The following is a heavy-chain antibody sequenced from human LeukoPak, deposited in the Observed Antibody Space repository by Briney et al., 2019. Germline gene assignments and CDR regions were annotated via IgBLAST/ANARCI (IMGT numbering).Heavy chain of an antibody. Sequence: SETLSLTCAVYGGSFSGYYWSWLRQPPGKGLEWIGEINHSGSTNYNPSLKSRVTISVDTSKNQFFLKLSSVTAADTAVYYFARLQKDIVVVPAAQAWFDPWGEGTLVTVSS. V-gene: IGHV4-34*01. CDR2: INHSGST. CDR3: ARLQKDIVVVPAAQAWFDP. J-gene: IGHJ5*02. CDR1: GGSFSGYY. D-gene: IGHD2-2*01.